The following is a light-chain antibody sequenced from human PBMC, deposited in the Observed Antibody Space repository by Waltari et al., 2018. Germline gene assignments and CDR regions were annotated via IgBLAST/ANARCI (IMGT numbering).Light chain of an antibody. Sequence: ETVLTQSPATLSLSPGDRATLSCRASQSISNYLAWYQQKPGQAPRLLIYDATNRATGIPARFSGSGSGTDFTLTISSLEPEDFAVYYCQQRVNWPPLTFGGGTKVEIK. CDR3: QQRVNWPPLT. CDR1: QSISNY. J-gene: IGKJ4*01. V-gene: IGKV3-11*01. CDR2: DAT.